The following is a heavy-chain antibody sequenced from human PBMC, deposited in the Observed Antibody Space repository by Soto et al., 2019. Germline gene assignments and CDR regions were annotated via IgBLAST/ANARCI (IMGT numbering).Heavy chain of an antibody. CDR1: GGSISSSSYY. CDR2: IYYSGST. Sequence: SETLSLTCTVSGGSISSSSYYWGWIHQPPGKGLEWIGSIYYSGSTYYNPSLKSRVTISVDTSKNQFSLKLSSVTAADTAVYYCASCLNYYYYYYMDVWGKGTTVTVSS. CDR3: ASCLNYYYYYYMDV. J-gene: IGHJ6*03. V-gene: IGHV4-39*01.